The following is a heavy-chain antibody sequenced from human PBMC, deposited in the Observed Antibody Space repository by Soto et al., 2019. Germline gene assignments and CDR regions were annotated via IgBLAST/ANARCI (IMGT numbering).Heavy chain of an antibody. CDR1: GGSISSYY. CDR3: ARDKGYYDSSGYSDDAFDI. Sequence: PSETLSLTCTVSGGSISSYYWSWIRQPPGKGLEWIGYIYYSGSTNYNPSLKSRVTISVGTSKNQFSLKLSSVTAADTAVYYCARDKGYYDSSGYSDDAFDIWGQGTMVTVSS. V-gene: IGHV4-59*01. D-gene: IGHD3-22*01. J-gene: IGHJ3*02. CDR2: IYYSGST.